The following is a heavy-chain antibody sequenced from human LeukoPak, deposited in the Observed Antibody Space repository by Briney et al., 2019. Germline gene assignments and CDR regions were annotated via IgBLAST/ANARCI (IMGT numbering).Heavy chain of an antibody. V-gene: IGHV3-30*02. Sequence: GGSLRLSCAASGFTFSSYGMRWVRQAPGKGLEWVAFIRYDGSNKYYADSVKGRFTISRDNAKNSLYLQMNSLRAEDTAVYYCARDGSVIAAAVFSYFDYWGQGTLVTVSS. J-gene: IGHJ4*02. CDR1: GFTFSSYG. CDR3: ARDGSVIAAAVFSYFDY. D-gene: IGHD6-13*01. CDR2: IRYDGSNK.